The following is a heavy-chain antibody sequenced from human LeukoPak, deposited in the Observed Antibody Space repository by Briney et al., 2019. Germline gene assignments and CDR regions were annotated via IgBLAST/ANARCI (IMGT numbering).Heavy chain of an antibody. CDR1: GGSISSYY. CDR2: IYYSGST. CDR3: ARNSGWYFDL. D-gene: IGHD6-19*01. Sequence: SETLSLTCTVSGGSISSYYWSWIRQPPGKGLEWIGYIYYSGSTNYNPSLKSRVTISVDTSKNQFSLKLSSVTAADTAVYYCARNSGWYFDLWGHGTLVTVSS. V-gene: IGHV4-59*01. J-gene: IGHJ2*01.